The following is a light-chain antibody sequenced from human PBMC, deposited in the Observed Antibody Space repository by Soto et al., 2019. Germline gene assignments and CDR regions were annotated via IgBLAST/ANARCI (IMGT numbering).Light chain of an antibody. CDR3: MQALQTPGT. CDR1: QTISNY. CDR2: AAS. J-gene: IGKJ4*01. V-gene: IGKV1-39*01. Sequence: DIQMTQSPSSLSASVGDRVTITCRASQTISNYLNWYQQQPGKAPKLLIYAASSLQSGVPSRFSGSGSGTDFTLKISRVEAEDVGVYYCMQALQTPGTFGGGTKVDIK.